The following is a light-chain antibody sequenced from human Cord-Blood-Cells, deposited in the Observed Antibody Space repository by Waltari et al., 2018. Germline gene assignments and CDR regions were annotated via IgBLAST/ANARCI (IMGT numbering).Light chain of an antibody. V-gene: IGKV1-39*01. J-gene: IGKJ3*01. CDR2: TAS. CDR1: QSITSY. Sequence: DIQMTQSPSSLSASVGYRVTITCRASQSITSYLNWYQQKPGKASKHLIYTASSLQSGVPSRFSGDGSGTDFSLTIRCLQPEDFATYYCHLSYSTPFTFGPGTKVDIK. CDR3: HLSYSTPFT.